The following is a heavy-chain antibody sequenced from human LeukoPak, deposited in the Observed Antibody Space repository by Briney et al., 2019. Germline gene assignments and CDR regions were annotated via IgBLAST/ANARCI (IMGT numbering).Heavy chain of an antibody. D-gene: IGHD6-13*01. V-gene: IGHV4-38-2*02. CDR3: ARVGSSLHWFDP. CDR1: GHSISRRYY. CDR2: IYHSGST. J-gene: IGHJ5*02. Sequence: SETLSLTCTVSGHSISRRYYWGWIRQPPGKGLEWIGSIYHSGSTYYNPSLKSRVAISLDTSKNQFSLKMTSVTAADTAVYYCARVGSSLHWFDPWGQGTLVTVSS.